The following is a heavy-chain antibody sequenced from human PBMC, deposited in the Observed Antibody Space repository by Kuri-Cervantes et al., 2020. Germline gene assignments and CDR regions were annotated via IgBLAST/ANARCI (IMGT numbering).Heavy chain of an antibody. V-gene: IGHV1-24*01. CDR1: GYTLTDLS. D-gene: IGHD2-15*01. CDR3: ARAKSPSKKKDIVVVVAGSAFDI. J-gene: IGHJ3*02. Sequence: SGNGCCKVSGYTLTDLSMHWVRQAPGKGLEWMGGFDPEDGETIYAQKFQGRVTMTRDTSTSTVYMELSSLRSEDTAVYYCARAKSPSKKKDIVVVVAGSAFDIWGQGTMVTDSS. CDR2: FDPEDGET.